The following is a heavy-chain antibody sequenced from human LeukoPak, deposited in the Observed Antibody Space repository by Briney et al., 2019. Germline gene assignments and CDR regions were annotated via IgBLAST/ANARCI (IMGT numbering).Heavy chain of an antibody. CDR2: ISWNGGSA. D-gene: IGHD2-2*01. J-gene: IGHJ5*02. Sequence: GGSLRLSCAASGFTFDDYAMSWVRQAPGKGLEWVSGISWNGGSAGYADSVKGRFTVSRDNAKNSPYLQMNSLRVEDTALYYCARGGPYCSSTSCATINWFDPWGQGILVTVSS. CDR1: GFTFDDYA. V-gene: IGHV3-20*04. CDR3: ARGGPYCSSTSCATINWFDP.